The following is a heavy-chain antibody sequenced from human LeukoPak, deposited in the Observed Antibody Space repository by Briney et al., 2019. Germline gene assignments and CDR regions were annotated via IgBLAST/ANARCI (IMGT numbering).Heavy chain of an antibody. V-gene: IGHV3-7*01. CDR2: INQDGRET. J-gene: IGHJ4*02. CDR3: AKDSHSWSRDY. Sequence: GGSLRLSCATSGFSFNTYWMSWVRQAPGKGLEWVANINQDGRETYYLDSVKGRFTTSRDNAKNSLYLQMDSLRAEDTAVYYCAKDSHSWSRDYWGQGTLVTVSS. CDR1: GFSFNTYW. D-gene: IGHD6-13*01.